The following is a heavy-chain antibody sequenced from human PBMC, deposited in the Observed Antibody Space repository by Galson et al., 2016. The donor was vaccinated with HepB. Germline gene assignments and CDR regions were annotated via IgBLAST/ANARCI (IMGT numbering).Heavy chain of an antibody. V-gene: IGHV5-51*01. CDR1: GYSFTSHW. CDR3: AASISRDFDY. CDR2: IFPGYSNT. D-gene: IGHD2-2*02. Sequence: SGAEVKKPGESLKISCQGSGYSFTSHWIGWVRQMPGKGLEWMGIIFPGYSNTRYSPSFQGQVTISADRSISTAYLQWSSLKASDTPIYYCAASISRDFDYWGQGTLVTVSS. J-gene: IGHJ4*02.